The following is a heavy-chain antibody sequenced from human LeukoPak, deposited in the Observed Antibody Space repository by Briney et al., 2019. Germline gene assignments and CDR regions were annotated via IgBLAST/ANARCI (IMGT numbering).Heavy chain of an antibody. CDR3: VRGYSFGPYGMDV. J-gene: IGHJ6*02. CDR1: GFTFRCYD. Sequence: GGSLRLSCSASGFTFRCYDMHWVRQAPGKGLEYVSAISDSGGSTYHADSVKGRFTISRDNSKNTLYLQMSSLRAEDTAVYFCVRGYSFGPYGMDVWGQGTTVTVSS. V-gene: IGHV3-64D*09. CDR2: ISDSGGST. D-gene: IGHD2-15*01.